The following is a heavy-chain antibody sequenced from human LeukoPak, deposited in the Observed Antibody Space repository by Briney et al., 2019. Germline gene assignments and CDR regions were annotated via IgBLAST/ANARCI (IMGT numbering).Heavy chain of an antibody. V-gene: IGHV4-34*01. D-gene: IGHD1-26*01. CDR2: INHSGST. CDR3: AGARGYSGSRSFDY. CDR1: GGSFSGYY. Sequence: PSETLSLTCAVYGGSFSGYYWSWIRQPPGKGLEWIGEINHSGSTNYNPSLKSRVTISVDTSKNQFSLKLSSVTAADTAVYYCAGARGYSGSRSFDYWGQGTLVTVSS. J-gene: IGHJ4*02.